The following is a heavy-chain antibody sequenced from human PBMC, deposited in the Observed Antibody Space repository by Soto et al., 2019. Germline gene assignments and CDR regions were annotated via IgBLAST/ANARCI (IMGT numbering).Heavy chain of an antibody. D-gene: IGHD3-9*01. CDR1: GGSISSYY. J-gene: IGHJ6*03. V-gene: IGHV4-59*08. CDR2: IYYSGST. CDR3: ARVRYFDWFAQSYYMDV. Sequence: QVQLQESGPGLVKPSETLSLTCTVSGGSISSYYWSWIRQPPGKGLEWIGYIYYSGSTNYNSSLKSRVTISVDTSKNQFSLKLSSVTAADTAVYYCARVRYFDWFAQSYYMDVWGKGTTVTVSS.